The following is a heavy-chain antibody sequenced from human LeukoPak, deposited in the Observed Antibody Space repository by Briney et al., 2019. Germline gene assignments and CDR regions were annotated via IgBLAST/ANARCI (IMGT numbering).Heavy chain of an antibody. CDR1: GYTFTGYY. D-gene: IGHD6-6*01. J-gene: IGHJ4*02. CDR2: INPNSGGT. V-gene: IGHV1-2*02. CDR3: ASNFVLSSSSMFSFDY. Sequence: GSVKVSCKASGYTFTGYYMHWVRQAPGQGLEWMGWINPNSGGTNYAQKFQGRVTMTRDTSISTAYMELSRLRSDDTAVYYCASNFVLSSSSMFSFDYWGQGTLVTVSS.